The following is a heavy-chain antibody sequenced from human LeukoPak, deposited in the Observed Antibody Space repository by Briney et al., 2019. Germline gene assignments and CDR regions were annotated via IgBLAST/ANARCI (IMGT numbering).Heavy chain of an antibody. CDR3: ARAGDIVVVPAAPKTYYYYMDV. CDR2: IIPIFGTA. V-gene: IGHV1-69*01. J-gene: IGHJ6*03. D-gene: IGHD2-2*01. CDR1: GGTFSSYA. Sequence: LVKVSCKASGGTFSSYAISWVRQAPGQGLEWMGGIIPIFGTANYAQKFQGRVTITADESTSTAYMELSSLRSEDTAVYYCARAGDIVVVPAAPKTYYYYMDVWGKGTTVTVSS.